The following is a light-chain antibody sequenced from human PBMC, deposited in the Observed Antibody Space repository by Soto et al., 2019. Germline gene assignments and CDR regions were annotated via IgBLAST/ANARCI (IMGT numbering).Light chain of an antibody. V-gene: IGKV1-5*03. CDR3: QHYNSYSEA. Sequence: IQITQSPSTLSGSVGDRVTITCRASQTISSWLAWYQQKPGKAPKLLIYKASTLKSGVPSRFSGSGSGTEFTLTISSLQPDDFATYYCQHYNSYSEAFGQGSKVDIK. CDR1: QTISSW. CDR2: KAS. J-gene: IGKJ1*01.